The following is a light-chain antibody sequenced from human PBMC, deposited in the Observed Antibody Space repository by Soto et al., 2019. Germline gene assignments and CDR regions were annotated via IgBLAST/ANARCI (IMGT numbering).Light chain of an antibody. V-gene: IGKV3-15*01. CDR3: QQYHNWPLT. CDR2: GAS. J-gene: IGKJ4*01. Sequence: EIVMTQSPGTLSVSPGERATLSCRASQSVSSKLVWYQQKPGQAPRVLIYGASTRATGIPARFSGSGSGTEFTLTISSLQSEDFAVYYCQQYHNWPLTFGGGTKVEIK. CDR1: QSVSSK.